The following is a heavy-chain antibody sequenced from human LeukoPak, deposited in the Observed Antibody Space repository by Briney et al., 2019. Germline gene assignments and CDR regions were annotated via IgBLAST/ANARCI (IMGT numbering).Heavy chain of an antibody. Sequence: ASVKVSCKASGYTFTSYGISWVRQAPGQGLEWMGRISAYSGNTNYAQKLQGRVTMTTDTSTSTAYMELRSLRSDDTAVYYCARDIVQISSYYYYYMDVWGKGTTVTVSS. CDR1: GYTFTSYG. CDR3: ARDIVQISSYYYYYMDV. D-gene: IGHD2-8*01. CDR2: ISAYSGNT. V-gene: IGHV1-18*01. J-gene: IGHJ6*03.